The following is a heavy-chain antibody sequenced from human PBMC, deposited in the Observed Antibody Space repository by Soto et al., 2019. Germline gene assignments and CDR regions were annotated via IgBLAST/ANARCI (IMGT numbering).Heavy chain of an antibody. D-gene: IGHD5-12*01. CDR3: ARGRLPDHSYLMDV. CDR1: GGSISSTDYY. CDR2: INYRGST. V-gene: IGHV4-39*01. J-gene: IGHJ6*02. Sequence: SETLSLTCTVSGGSISSTDYYWDWIRQPPGKELEWIGTINYRGSTSYNPSLKSRATISVDTSKNQFSLNLNSVTAADTAVYYCARGRLPDHSYLMDVWGQGTTVTVSS.